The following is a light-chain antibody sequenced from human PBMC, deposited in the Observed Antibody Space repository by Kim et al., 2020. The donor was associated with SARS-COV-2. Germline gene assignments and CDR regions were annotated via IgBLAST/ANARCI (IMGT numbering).Light chain of an antibody. CDR2: GKN. CDR1: SLRSYY. Sequence: SSELPQDPAVSVALGQTVRITCQGDSLRSYYATWYQQKPGQATIVVIYGKNNRPSGIPDRFSGSTSGNTASLTITGTQAGDEADYYCNSRDSNDYVVFGGGTQLTVL. CDR3: NSRDSNDYVV. J-gene: IGLJ2*01. V-gene: IGLV3-19*01.